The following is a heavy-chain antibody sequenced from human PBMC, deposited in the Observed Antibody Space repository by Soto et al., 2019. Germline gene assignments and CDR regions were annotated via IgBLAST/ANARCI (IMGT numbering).Heavy chain of an antibody. CDR2: IFYSGST. Sequence: LSLTCTVSGGSISSYYWNWIRQPPGKGLEWIGYIFYSGSTNYNPSLKSRVTMSVDTSKKQFSLKLSSVTAADTAVYYCAGGAEDSSSSVCCWFDPWGQGPLVTVSS. CDR3: AGGAEDSSSSVCCWFDP. J-gene: IGHJ5*02. V-gene: IGHV4-59*01. D-gene: IGHD6-6*01. CDR1: GGSISSYY.